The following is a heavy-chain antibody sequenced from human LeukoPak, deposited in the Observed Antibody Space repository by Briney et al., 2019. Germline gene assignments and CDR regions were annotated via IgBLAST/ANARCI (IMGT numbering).Heavy chain of an antibody. CDR3: ARDGRPGDPKSFDY. CDR1: GFTVSSNY. D-gene: IGHD7-27*01. CDR2: IYISGST. J-gene: IGHJ4*02. V-gene: IGHV3-66*01. Sequence: GGSLRLSCAASGFTVSSNYMSCVRQAPGKGLEWVSVIYISGSTHYADSVKGRFTISRDNSKNTLYLQMNSLRAEDTAVYYCARDGRPGDPKSFDYWGQGTLVTVSS.